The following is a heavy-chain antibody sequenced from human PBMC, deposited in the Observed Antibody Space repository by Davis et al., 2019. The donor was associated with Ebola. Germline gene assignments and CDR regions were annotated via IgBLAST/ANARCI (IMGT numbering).Heavy chain of an antibody. CDR1: GFTFSSYG. CDR3: ARDVDTAMVVDWYFDL. CDR2: ISYDGSNK. J-gene: IGHJ2*01. V-gene: IGHV3-30*03. Sequence: PGGSLRLSCAASGFTFSSYGMHWVRQAPGKGLEWVAVISYDGSNKYYADSVKGRFTISRDNSKNTLYLQMNSLRAEDTAVYYCARDVDTAMVVDWYFDLWGRGTLVTVSS. D-gene: IGHD5-18*01.